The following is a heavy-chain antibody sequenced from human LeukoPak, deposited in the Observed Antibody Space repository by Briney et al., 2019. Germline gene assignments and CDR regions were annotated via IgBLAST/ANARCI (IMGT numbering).Heavy chain of an antibody. CDR3: ARVRAAGLYGMDV. CDR2: ISSSGSTI. CDR1: GFTFSDYY. V-gene: IGHV3-11*01. J-gene: IGHJ6*02. D-gene: IGHD6-13*01. Sequence: GGSLRLSCAASGFTFSDYYISWIRQAPGKGLEWVSYISSSGSTIFYADSVKGRFTISRDNAKNSLYLQMNSLRADDTAVYYCARVRAAGLYGMDVWGQGTTVTVSS.